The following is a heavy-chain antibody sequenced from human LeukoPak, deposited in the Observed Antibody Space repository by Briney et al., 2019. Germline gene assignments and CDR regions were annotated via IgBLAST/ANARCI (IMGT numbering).Heavy chain of an antibody. CDR2: IKSKTDGGTT. CDR3: TTVGDYGAQYYYYYYMDV. V-gene: IGHV3-15*01. CDR1: GFTFSNAW. Sequence: KPGGSLRLSCAASGFTFSNAWMSWVRQAPGKGLEWVGRIKSKTDGGTTDYAAPVKGRFTISRDDSKNTLYLQMNSLKTEDTAVYYCTTVGDYGAQYYYYYYMDVWGKGTTVTISS. J-gene: IGHJ6*03. D-gene: IGHD4-17*01.